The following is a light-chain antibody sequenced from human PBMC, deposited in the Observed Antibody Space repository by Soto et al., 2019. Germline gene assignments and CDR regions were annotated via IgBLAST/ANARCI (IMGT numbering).Light chain of an antibody. J-gene: IGKJ1*01. CDR3: QQYNNWPQT. CDR2: GAP. CDR1: QTITGTY. Sequence: TQFPGTLSLSPWERATLSCRASQTITGTYLAWYQQKPGQAPRLLIHGAPTRATGIPARFSGSGSGTEFTLTISSLQSEDFAVYYCQQYNNWPQTFGQGTKVDIK. V-gene: IGKV3-15*01.